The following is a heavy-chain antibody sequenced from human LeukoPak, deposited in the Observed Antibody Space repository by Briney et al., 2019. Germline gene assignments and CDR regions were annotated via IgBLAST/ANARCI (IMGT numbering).Heavy chain of an antibody. CDR2: IYHSGST. V-gene: IGHV4-4*02. CDR3: ARIPGGWLNYFDY. Sequence: PSGTLSLTCAVSGGSISSSNWWSWVRQPPGKGLEWIGEIYHSGSTNYNPSLKSRVTISVDKSKNQFSLKLSSVTAADTAVYYCARIPGGWLNYFDYWGQGTLVTVSS. D-gene: IGHD5-12*01. J-gene: IGHJ4*02. CDR1: GGSISSSNW.